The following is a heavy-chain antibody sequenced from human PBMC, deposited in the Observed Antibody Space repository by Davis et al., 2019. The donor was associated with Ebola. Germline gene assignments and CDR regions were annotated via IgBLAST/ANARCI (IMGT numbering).Heavy chain of an antibody. CDR2: IWYDGSNK. Sequence: GESLKIPCAASGFTFSSYGMPWVRQAPGKGLEWVAVIWYDGSNKYYADSVKGRFTISRDSAKDSLYLHMDSLRDDDTAVYYCARVYNWGLDFWGQGTLVTVSS. D-gene: IGHD1-20*01. J-gene: IGHJ4*02. V-gene: IGHV3-33*01. CDR1: GFTFSSYG. CDR3: ARVYNWGLDF.